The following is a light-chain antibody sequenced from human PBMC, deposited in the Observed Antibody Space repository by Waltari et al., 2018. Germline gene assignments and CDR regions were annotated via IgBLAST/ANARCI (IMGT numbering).Light chain of an antibody. V-gene: IGKV3D-20*02. CDR3: QHRVRLPAT. Sequence: CKASQSVNTYVPRYQHNPGHAPRLLIYAGSTRAAGIPDRFSGIGSGTDFSRTISRLEADDFAVYYCQHRVRLPATFGHGTKVEIK. CDR1: QSVNTY. J-gene: IGKJ1*01. CDR2: AGS.